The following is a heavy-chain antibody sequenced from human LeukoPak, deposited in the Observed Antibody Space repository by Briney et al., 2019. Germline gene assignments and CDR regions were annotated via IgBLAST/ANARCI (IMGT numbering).Heavy chain of an antibody. CDR3: AKMGVGGVGTYYYYMDV. D-gene: IGHD1-26*01. CDR1: GFTFSNAW. J-gene: IGHJ6*03. Sequence: GGSLRLSCAASGFTFSNAWMSWVRQAPGKGLEWVSSKTNASSYMDYADSVRGRFTISRDNAKNSLFLQMNSLRAEDTAVYYCAKMGVGGVGTYYYYMDVWGKGTTVTVSS. V-gene: IGHV3-21*01. CDR2: KTNASSYM.